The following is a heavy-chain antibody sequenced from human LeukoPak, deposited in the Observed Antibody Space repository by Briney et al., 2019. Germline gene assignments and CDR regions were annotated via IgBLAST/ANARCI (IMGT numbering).Heavy chain of an antibody. CDR1: GGSISSGGYY. Sequence: PSETLSLTCTVSGGSISSGGYYWSWIRQHPGKGLEWIGYIYYSGSTYYNPSLKSRVTISVDTSKNQFSLKLSSVTAADTAVYYCARERRSSGWYRAATFDYWGQGTLVTVSS. D-gene: IGHD6-19*01. J-gene: IGHJ4*02. V-gene: IGHV4-31*03. CDR2: IYYSGST. CDR3: ARERRSSGWYRAATFDY.